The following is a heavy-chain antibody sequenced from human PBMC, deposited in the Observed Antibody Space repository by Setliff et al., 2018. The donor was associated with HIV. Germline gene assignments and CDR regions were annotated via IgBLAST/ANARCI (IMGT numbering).Heavy chain of an antibody. V-gene: IGHV1-46*01. CDR1: GYTFTSCF. D-gene: IGHD3-16*01. CDR3: ATVGPTIWGAFDI. CDR2: INPSDGSA. J-gene: IGHJ3*02. Sequence: GASVKVSCKASGYTFTSCFLHWVRQAPGQGLEYMGIINPSDGSADYVEKFQGRVTMTEDTSTDTAYMELSSLRSEDTAVYYCATVGPTIWGAFDIWGQGTMVTVSS.